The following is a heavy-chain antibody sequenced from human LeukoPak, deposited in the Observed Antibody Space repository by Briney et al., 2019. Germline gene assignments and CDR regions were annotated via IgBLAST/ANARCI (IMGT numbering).Heavy chain of an antibody. Sequence: PSETLSLTCTVSGGSISSYFWSWLRQPPGKGLEWIGYIYYSGSTNYNPSLKSRVTMSVDTSKNQFSLKLSSVTAADTAVYYCARIDRAVAGTIDYWGQGTLVTVSS. CDR2: IYYSGST. D-gene: IGHD6-19*01. CDR1: GGSISSYF. V-gene: IGHV4-59*08. J-gene: IGHJ4*02. CDR3: ARIDRAVAGTIDY.